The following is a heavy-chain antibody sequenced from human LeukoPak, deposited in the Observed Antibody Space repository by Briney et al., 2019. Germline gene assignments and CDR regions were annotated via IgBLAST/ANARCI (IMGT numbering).Heavy chain of an antibody. D-gene: IGHD3-22*01. CDR3: AKDSKVVVTRYYFDY. CDR2: ISSSGSTI. Sequence: GGSLRLSCAASGFTFSSYEMNWVRQAPGKGLEWVSYISSSGSTIYYADSVKGRFTISRDNAKNSLYLQMNSLRAEDTAVYYCAKDSKVVVTRYYFDYWGQGTLVTVSS. J-gene: IGHJ4*02. CDR1: GFTFSSYE. V-gene: IGHV3-48*03.